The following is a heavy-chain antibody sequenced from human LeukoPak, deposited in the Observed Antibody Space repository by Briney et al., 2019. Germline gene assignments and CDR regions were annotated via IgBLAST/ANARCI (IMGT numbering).Heavy chain of an antibody. CDR1: GFVFSDYG. V-gene: IGHV3-48*01. CDR3: ASGYDFSSGSKRGFDN. J-gene: IGHJ4*02. D-gene: IGHD3-3*01. Sequence: GGSLRLSRAASGFVFSDYGFNWVRQAQGKGLEWISYISSGGSDIFYADSVKGRFTISRDNAKSSVFMQMSSLRGEDTAVYYCASGYDFSSGSKRGFDNWGQGALVTVSS. CDR2: ISSGGSDI.